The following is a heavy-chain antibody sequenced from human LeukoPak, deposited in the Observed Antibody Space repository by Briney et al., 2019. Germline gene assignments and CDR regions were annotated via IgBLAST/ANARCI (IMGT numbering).Heavy chain of an antibody. CDR2: INPSGGST. CDR3: TRGLNSYNWFDP. V-gene: IGHV1-46*03. Sequence: ASVKVSCKASGYTFTSYYMHWVRQAPGQGREWMGIINPSGGSTTYAQRFQGRVTMTRDTSTSTVYMELSSLRSEDTAVYYCTRGLNSYNWFDPWGQGTLVTVSS. J-gene: IGHJ5*02. D-gene: IGHD3/OR15-3a*01. CDR1: GYTFTSYY.